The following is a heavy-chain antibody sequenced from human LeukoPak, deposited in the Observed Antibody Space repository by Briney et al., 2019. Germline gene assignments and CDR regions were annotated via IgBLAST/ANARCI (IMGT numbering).Heavy chain of an antibody. CDR2: ISSSGSTI. V-gene: IGHV3-11*01. CDR1: GFTFSDYY. CDR3: ARAGGNYYYYYMDV. D-gene: IGHD3-16*01. Sequence: GGTLRLSCAASGFTFSDYYMSWIRQAPGKGLEWVSYISSSGSTIYYADSVKGRFTISRDNAKNSLYLQMNSLRAEDTAVYYCARAGGNYYYYYMDVWGKGTTVTISS. J-gene: IGHJ6*03.